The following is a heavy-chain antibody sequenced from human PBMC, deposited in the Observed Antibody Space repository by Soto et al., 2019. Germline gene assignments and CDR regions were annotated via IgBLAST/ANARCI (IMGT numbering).Heavy chain of an antibody. CDR2: LNCNSGGT. D-gene: IGHD3-10*01. V-gene: IGHV1-2*04. J-gene: IGHJ6*02. CDR1: GYTFTDYY. CDR3: ARVHRRDRHYAMDV. Sequence: QVQLVQSGAEVKKPGASVKVSCKASGYTFTDYYMHWVRQAPGQGLEWMGWLNCNSGGTSYAQRFQGYVTMTRDTSITTVYMELNRLKSDDTAVYYCARVHRRDRHYAMDVWGQGTTVSVSS.